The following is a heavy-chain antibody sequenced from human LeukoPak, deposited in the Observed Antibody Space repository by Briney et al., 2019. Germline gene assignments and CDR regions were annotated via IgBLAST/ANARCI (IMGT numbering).Heavy chain of an antibody. CDR1: GFTFSRFW. J-gene: IGHJ3*02. Sequence: GGSLRLSCAASGFTFSRFWMHWVRQDPGKGLVWVSRINSDGSITSYADSVKGRFTISRDNAKNTLYLQMNSLRAEDTAVYYCARAGMYYYDSRGGGDAFDIWGQGTMVIVSS. CDR2: INSDGSIT. V-gene: IGHV3-74*01. CDR3: ARAGMYYYDSRGGGDAFDI. D-gene: IGHD3-22*01.